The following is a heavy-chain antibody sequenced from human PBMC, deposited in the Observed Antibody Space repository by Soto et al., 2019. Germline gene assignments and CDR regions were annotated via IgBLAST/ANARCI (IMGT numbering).Heavy chain of an antibody. CDR3: ATIGGNDFWSGYFPV. D-gene: IGHD3-3*01. CDR2: MNPNNGNT. V-gene: IGHV1-8*02. Sequence: GASVKVSCKATGFTFTTYDINWVRQVTGQGLEWMGWMNPNNGNTGYAKKFLGRVTMTRDTSIITAYMELSSLRSEDTAVYYCATIGGNDFWSGYFPVWGKGTTVTVSS. J-gene: IGHJ6*04. CDR1: GFTFTTYD.